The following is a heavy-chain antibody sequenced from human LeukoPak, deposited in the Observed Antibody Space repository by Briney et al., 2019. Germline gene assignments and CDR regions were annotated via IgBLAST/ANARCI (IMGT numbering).Heavy chain of an antibody. V-gene: IGHV3-66*01. CDR1: GFTVSSNY. Sequence: GGSLRLSCAASGFTVSSNYMSWVRQAPGKWLEWVSVIYSGGSTSYADSVKGRFTISRDNSKNTLYLQMNSLRAEDTAVYYCVREYDSSGYYYFDYWGQGTLVTVSS. D-gene: IGHD3-22*01. CDR2: IYSGGST. CDR3: VREYDSSGYYYFDY. J-gene: IGHJ4*02.